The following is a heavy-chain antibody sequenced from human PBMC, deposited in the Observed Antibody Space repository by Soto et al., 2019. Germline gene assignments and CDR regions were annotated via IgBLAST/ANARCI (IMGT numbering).Heavy chain of an antibody. V-gene: IGHV1-2*02. D-gene: IGHD3-10*01. Sequence: AAGKVCCDATGGHFSGSYIDWEQQAHGQGLEWMGWINPNSGGTNFAQNFQGRVTMARDTSISTAYMELSRLRSDDTDVYFCARDRTYSGSYYTLDYYGQRSLFP. CDR2: INPNSGGT. CDR1: GGHFSGSY. J-gene: IGHJ4*02. CDR3: ARDRTYSGSYYTLDY.